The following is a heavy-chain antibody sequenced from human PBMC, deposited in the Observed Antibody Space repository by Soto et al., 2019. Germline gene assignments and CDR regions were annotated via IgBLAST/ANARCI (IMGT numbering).Heavy chain of an antibody. CDR2: IYWDDDK. D-gene: IGHD2-15*01. CDR3: AHGCSGGSCYYGGGWFGP. CDR1: GFSLSTSGVG. Sequence: QITLKESGPTLVKPTQTLTLTCTFSGFSLSTSGVGVGWIRQPPGKALECLALIYWDDDKRYSPSLKSRLTITKDTSKNQVVLTMTDMDPVDTATDYCAHGCSGGSCYYGGGWFGPWGQGTLVTFSS. J-gene: IGHJ5*02. V-gene: IGHV2-5*02.